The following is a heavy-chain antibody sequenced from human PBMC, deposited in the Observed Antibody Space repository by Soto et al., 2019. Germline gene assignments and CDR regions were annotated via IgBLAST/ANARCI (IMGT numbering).Heavy chain of an antibody. CDR3: ARGAKGGFDL. CDR2: IHSDGSST. CDR1: GFTFNYYW. D-gene: IGHD2-15*01. J-gene: IGHJ3*01. Sequence: EVQLVESEGGLVQRGGSLRLSCAASGFTFNYYWMHWVRQAPGQGLVWVSHIHSDGSSTTYADSVKGRFTISRDNAKNTLYLQMTSLRAEDTAVYYCARGAKGGFDLWGQGTTVTVSS. V-gene: IGHV3-74*01.